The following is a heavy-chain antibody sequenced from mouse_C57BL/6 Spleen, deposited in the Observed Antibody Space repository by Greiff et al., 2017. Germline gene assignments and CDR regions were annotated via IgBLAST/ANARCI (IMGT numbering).Heavy chain of an antibody. V-gene: IGHV1-81*01. Sequence: QVQLQQSGAELARPGASVKLSCKASGYTFTSYGISWVKQRTGQGLEWIGEIYPRSGNTYYNEKFKGKATLTADKSSSTAYIELRSLTSEDSAVYFCARKDYGRREDWYFDVWGTGTTVTVSS. J-gene: IGHJ1*03. CDR2: IYPRSGNT. CDR3: ARKDYGRREDWYFDV. D-gene: IGHD1-1*01. CDR1: GYTFTSYG.